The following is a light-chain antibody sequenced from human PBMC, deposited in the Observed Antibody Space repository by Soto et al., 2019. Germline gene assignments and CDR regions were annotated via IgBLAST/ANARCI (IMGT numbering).Light chain of an antibody. CDR1: SSDVGGYNY. V-gene: IGLV2-14*01. J-gene: IGLJ3*02. CDR3: QSYDSGLPWV. Sequence: QSALTQPASVSGSPGQSITISCTGTSSDVGGYNYVSWYQQHPGKAPKLMIYEVSNRPSGVPDRFSGSKSGTSASLAITGLQAEDEATYYCQSYDSGLPWVFGGGTKLTVL. CDR2: EVS.